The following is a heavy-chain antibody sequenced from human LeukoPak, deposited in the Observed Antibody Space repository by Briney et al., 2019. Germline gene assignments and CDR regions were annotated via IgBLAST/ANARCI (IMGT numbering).Heavy chain of an antibody. V-gene: IGHV4-34*01. CDR2: INHSGSG. CDR3: TRARLDSRFRSNWFDT. Sequence: NPSETLSLTCIVYGGSFSGYYWSWIRQPPGKGLEWIGEINHSGSGNYNPSLKSRVTILLDTSRNQFSLKLSSVTAADTAVYYCTRARLDSRFRSNWFDTWGQGTLVSVSS. CDR1: GGSFSGYY. D-gene: IGHD2-21*01. J-gene: IGHJ5*02.